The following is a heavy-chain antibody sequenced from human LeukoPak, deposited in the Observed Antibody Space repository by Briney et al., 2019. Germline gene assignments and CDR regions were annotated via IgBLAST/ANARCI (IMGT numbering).Heavy chain of an antibody. CDR1: GYTFTSYG. D-gene: IGHD6-19*01. V-gene: IGHV1-18*01. CDR2: ISAYNGDT. J-gene: IGHJ5*02. CDR3: ARDPSNTSGWMTWFDP. Sequence: ASVKVSCKASGYTFTSYGISWVRQAPGQGLEWMGWISAYNGDTNYAQNLQGRITLTKDTSTSTVYMELRSLRSDDTAVYYCARDPSNTSGWMTWFDPWGQGTPVTVSS.